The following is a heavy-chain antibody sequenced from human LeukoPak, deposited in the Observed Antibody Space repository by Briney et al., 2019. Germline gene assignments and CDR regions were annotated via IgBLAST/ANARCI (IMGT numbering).Heavy chain of an antibody. V-gene: IGHV1-2*02. D-gene: IGHD6-19*01. Sequence: ASVKVSCKASGYTFTGYYMHWVRQAPGQGLEWMGWINPNSGGTNYAQKFQGRVTMTMDTSISTAYMELSRLRSDDTAVDYCAKEDLAVFRNDYWGQGTLVTVSS. CDR3: AKEDLAVFRNDY. CDR2: INPNSGGT. CDR1: GYTFTGYY. J-gene: IGHJ4*02.